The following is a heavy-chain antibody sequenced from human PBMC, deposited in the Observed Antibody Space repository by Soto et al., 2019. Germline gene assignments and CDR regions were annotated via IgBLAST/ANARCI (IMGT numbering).Heavy chain of an antibody. CDR2: IIPTLGIA. CDR3: ASENHRDYSASGSYSYYYGMDV. D-gene: IGHD3-10*01. CDR1: GGTFSSYT. V-gene: IGHV1-69*02. Sequence: QVQLVQSGAEVKKPGSSVKVSCKASGGTFSSYTISWVRQAPGQGLEWMGRIIPTLGIANYVQKFQGRVTITADNSTSPASMELSSLRSEDTAVYYCASENHRDYSASGSYSYYYGMDVWGQGTTVTVSS. J-gene: IGHJ6*02.